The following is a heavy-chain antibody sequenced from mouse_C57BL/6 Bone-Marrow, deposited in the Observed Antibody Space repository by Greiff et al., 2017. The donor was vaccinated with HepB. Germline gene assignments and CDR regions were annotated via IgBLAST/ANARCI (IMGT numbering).Heavy chain of an antibody. CDR2: IYPRSGNT. J-gene: IGHJ4*01. CDR1: GYTFTSYG. V-gene: IGHV1-81*01. Sequence: VQLQQSGAELARPGASVKLSCKASGYTFTSYGISWVKQRTGQGLEWIGEIYPRSGNTYYNEKFKGKATLTADKSSSTAYMELRSLTSEDSAVYFCARRWLLRRGYAMDYWGQGTSVTVSS. D-gene: IGHD2-3*01. CDR3: ARRWLLRRGYAMDY.